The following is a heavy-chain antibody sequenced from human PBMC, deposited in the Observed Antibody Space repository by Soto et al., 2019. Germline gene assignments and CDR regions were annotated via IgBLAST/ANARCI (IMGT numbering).Heavy chain of an antibody. V-gene: IGHV6-1*01. D-gene: IGHD6-13*01. J-gene: IGHJ6*02. CDR2: TYYRSKWYN. CDR3: ARDDWGQQLVRGRGFYYGMDV. CDR1: RDSVSSNSAA. Sequence: PSQTLSLTCAISRDSVSSNSAAWNWIRQSPSRGLEWLGRTYYRSKWYNDYAVSVKSRITINPDTSKNQFSLQLNSVTPEDTAVYYCARDDWGQQLVRGRGFYYGMDVWGQGTRSPSP.